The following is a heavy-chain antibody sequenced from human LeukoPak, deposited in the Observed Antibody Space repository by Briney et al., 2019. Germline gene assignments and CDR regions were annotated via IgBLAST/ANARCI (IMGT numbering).Heavy chain of an antibody. J-gene: IGHJ5*01. CDR3: ARDLGLRGVTNWFDS. CDR2: INPTGGST. D-gene: IGHD3-10*01. CDR1: GYSFSTYY. V-gene: IGHV1-46*01. Sequence: ASVKVSCKASGYSFSTYYMHWVRQAPGQGLEWMGMINPTGGSTSYAQKFQGRLTMTRDTSTSTLYMELSSLRSEDTAVYYCARDLGLRGVTNWFDSWGQGTLVTVSS.